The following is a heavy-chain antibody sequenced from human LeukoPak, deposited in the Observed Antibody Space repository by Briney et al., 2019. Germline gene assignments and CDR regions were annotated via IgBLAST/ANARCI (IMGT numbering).Heavy chain of an antibody. CDR3: ARDSKCPQF. J-gene: IGHJ4*02. CDR2: ISSDSNYI. Sequence: GGSLRPSCEPSGFPFSSYGMNWVRQPPGRGLEWVSSISSDSNYIYYTDSVEGRFTISRDNAKNSSYLQMNNLRAEDTAVYYCARDSKCPQFWGQGTLVTVSS. V-gene: IGHV3-21*06. CDR1: GFPFSSYG.